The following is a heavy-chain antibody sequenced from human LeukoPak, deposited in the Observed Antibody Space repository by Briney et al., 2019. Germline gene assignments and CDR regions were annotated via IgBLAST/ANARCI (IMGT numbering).Heavy chain of an antibody. V-gene: IGHV4-4*09. J-gene: IGHJ6*03. Sequence: SETLSLSCAVSGYSISSYYWSWIRQPPGKGLEWISYIHSIGSADYNPSLKSRVTISVDTSNNQVSLKLNSVTAADTAVYYCARHGVDVTTIPDYSYYYMDVWGKGTTVTVSS. CDR3: ARHGVDVTTIPDYSYYYMDV. CDR1: GYSISSYY. D-gene: IGHD3-3*01. CDR2: IHSIGSA.